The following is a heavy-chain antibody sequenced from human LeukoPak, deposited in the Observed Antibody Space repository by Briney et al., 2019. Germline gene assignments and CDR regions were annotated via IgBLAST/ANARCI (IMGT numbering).Heavy chain of an antibody. J-gene: IGHJ4*02. V-gene: IGHV3-7*05. CDR2: IRKDGGEK. Sequence: GRSLRLSCTASGFTFSSYWMSWVSQTPGKGMEWVANIRKDGGEKYYLDSVRGRFTISRDNAKSSLYLQMNPLRAEDTAVYYCAKISSVDSWSPFDYWGQGTLVTVSS. CDR1: GFTFSSYW. CDR3: AKISSVDSWSPFDY. D-gene: IGHD3-3*01.